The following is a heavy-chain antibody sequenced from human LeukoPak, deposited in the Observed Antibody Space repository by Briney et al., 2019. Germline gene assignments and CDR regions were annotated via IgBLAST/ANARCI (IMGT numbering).Heavy chain of an antibody. CDR2: IKDDGSEE. Sequence: RPGGSLRLSCVASGFPFSSYWMTWLRQAPGKGLEWVANIKDDGSEEYYVDSVKGRFTIVRDNAYNSLYLQMNSLRVEDTAIYFCARFTRRYSEDYWGQGTLVSVSS. CDR3: ARFTRRYSEDY. CDR1: GFPFSSYW. D-gene: IGHD2-2*02. J-gene: IGHJ4*02. V-gene: IGHV3-7*03.